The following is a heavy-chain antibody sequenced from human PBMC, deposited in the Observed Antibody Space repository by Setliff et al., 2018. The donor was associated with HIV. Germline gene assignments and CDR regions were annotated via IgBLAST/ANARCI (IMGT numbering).Heavy chain of an antibody. V-gene: IGHV4-34*01. J-gene: IGHJ6*02. CDR1: GFTFSDHY. CDR2: INHSGST. D-gene: IGHD2-2*01. Sequence: PGGSLRLSCAASGFTFSDHYMNWVRQPPGKDLEWIGEINHSGSTNYNPSLKSRVTISVDTSKNQLSLKLSRLRSDDTAVYYCARDHCSSSGCYEYSYYGMDVWGQGTTVTVSS. CDR3: ARDHCSSSGCYEYSYYGMDV.